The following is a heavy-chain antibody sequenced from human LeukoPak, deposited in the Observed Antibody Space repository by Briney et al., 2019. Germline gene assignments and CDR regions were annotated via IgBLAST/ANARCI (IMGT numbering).Heavy chain of an antibody. CDR2: IHSGGNA. Sequence: TGGSLRVSCAASGLSVGDNDMNWVRQAPGKGLEWVSVIHSGGNAYYADSVRGRFTISRDSSKNTLYLQMNTLGVEDTAVYYCARALVGATIGYFDFWARAPWSPSPQ. CDR1: GLSVGDND. CDR3: ARALVGATIGYFDF. V-gene: IGHV3-53*01. D-gene: IGHD1-26*01. J-gene: IGHJ4*02.